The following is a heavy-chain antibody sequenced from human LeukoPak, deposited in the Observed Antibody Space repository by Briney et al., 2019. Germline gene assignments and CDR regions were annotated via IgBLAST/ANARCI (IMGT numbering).Heavy chain of an antibody. Sequence: GGSLKLSCAASGFTFSGSDIHWVRKASGPGLEWVGHIRSKTNNYATADAASVKGRFTFSRDDSKNTAYIQMNSLKTEDTAVYYCTRHNYDRSGYGAFDIWGQGTMVTVSS. CDR2: IRSKTNNYAT. CDR3: TRHNYDRSGYGAFDI. D-gene: IGHD3-22*01. CDR1: GFTFSGSD. V-gene: IGHV3-73*01. J-gene: IGHJ3*02.